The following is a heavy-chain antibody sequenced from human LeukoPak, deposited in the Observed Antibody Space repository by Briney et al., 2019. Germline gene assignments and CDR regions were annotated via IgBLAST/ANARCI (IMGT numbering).Heavy chain of an antibody. D-gene: IGHD5-12*01. V-gene: IGHV4-59*08. CDR3: ARRGRAAGKYGGYEYWYFDY. Sequence: SETLSLTCTVSGGSMSNYYWSWVRQTPGKGLEWIGYISYSGSTNHKPPLKSRVTISVDTSKNRFSLKLSSVTAADTGVYYCARRGRAAGKYGGYEYWYFDYWGQGTLVTVSS. CDR2: ISYSGST. J-gene: IGHJ4*02. CDR1: GGSMSNYY.